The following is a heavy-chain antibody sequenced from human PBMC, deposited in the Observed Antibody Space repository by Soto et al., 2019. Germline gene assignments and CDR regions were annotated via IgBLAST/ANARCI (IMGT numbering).Heavy chain of an antibody. CDR2: ISGSGGST. V-gene: IGHV3-23*01. D-gene: IGHD4-17*01. CDR1: GFTFSSYA. Sequence: GGSLRLSCAAAGFTFSSYAMGWVRQAPGKGLEWVSAISGSGGSTYYADSVKGRFTISRDNPKNTLYLQMNSLRAEDTAVYYCAKGGDLGSTSDYGGPYYFDYWGQGTLVTVSS. CDR3: AKGGDLGSTSDYGGPYYFDY. J-gene: IGHJ4*02.